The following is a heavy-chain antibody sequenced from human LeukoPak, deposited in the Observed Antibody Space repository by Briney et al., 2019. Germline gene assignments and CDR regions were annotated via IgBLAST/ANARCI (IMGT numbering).Heavy chain of an antibody. CDR3: ASVPTQWLAIDY. CDR2: IYYSGST. CDR1: GGSISSSSYY. D-gene: IGHD6-19*01. Sequence: SETLSLTCTVSGGSISSSSYYWGWIRQPLGKGLEWIGSIYYSGSTYYNPSLKSRVTISVDTSKNQFSLKLSSVTAADTAVYYCASVPTQWLAIDYWGQGTLVTVSS. J-gene: IGHJ4*02. V-gene: IGHV4-39*01.